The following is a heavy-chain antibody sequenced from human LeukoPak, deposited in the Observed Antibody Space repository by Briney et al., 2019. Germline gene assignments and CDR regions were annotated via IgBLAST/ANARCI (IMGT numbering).Heavy chain of an antibody. J-gene: IGHJ4*01. D-gene: IGHD3-22*01. Sequence: NRGESLKISCQGSGYSFSDYWITWVRQMPGKGLQWMGRIHPSESETNYSPSFQGHVTFSAAKSIRTAYLQWSSLKASDTAMYFCARHYYNDNTLFDYWGHGTLVTVSS. CDR3: ARHYYNDNTLFDY. CDR2: IHPSESET. CDR1: GYSFSDYW. V-gene: IGHV5-10-1*01.